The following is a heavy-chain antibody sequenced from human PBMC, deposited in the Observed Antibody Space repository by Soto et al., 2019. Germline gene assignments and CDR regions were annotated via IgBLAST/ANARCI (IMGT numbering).Heavy chain of an antibody. J-gene: IGHJ3*02. CDR3: AKAQDTAMVISAFDI. D-gene: IGHD5-18*01. V-gene: IGHV3-9*01. Sequence: QPGGSLRLSCAASGFTFDDYAMHWVRQAPGKGLEWVSGISWNSGSIGYADSVKGRFTISRDNAKNSLYLQMNSLRAEDTALYYCAKAQDTAMVISAFDIWGQGTMVTVSS. CDR2: ISWNSGSI. CDR1: GFTFDDYA.